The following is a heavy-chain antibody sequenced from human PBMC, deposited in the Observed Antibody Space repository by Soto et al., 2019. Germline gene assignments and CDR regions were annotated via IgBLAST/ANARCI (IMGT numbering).Heavy chain of an antibody. J-gene: IGHJ4*02. V-gene: IGHV4-59*08. D-gene: IGHD4-17*01. CDR1: GGSISRYY. CDR3: ARLSAGHGDNHDY. CDR2: IYHTGTT. Sequence: QVQLEESGPGLVKPSETLSLTCTVSGGSISRYYWSWIRQSPGKGLEWIGYIYHTGTTDYNPSLKSRVTISVGTSKKQFSLRLRSVTAADTAIYYCARLSAGHGDNHDYWGQGTLVTVSS.